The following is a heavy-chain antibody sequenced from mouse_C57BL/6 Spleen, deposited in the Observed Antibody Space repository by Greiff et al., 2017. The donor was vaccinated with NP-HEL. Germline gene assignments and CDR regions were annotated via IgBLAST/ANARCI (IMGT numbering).Heavy chain of an antibody. J-gene: IGHJ1*03. D-gene: IGHD1-1*01. V-gene: IGHV1-39*01. CDR3: ATHYGSSFYWYFDV. Sequence: VQLQQSGPELVKPGASVKISCKASGYSFTDYNMNWVKQSNGKSLEWIGVINPNYGTTSYNQKFKGKATLTVDQSSSTAYMQLNSLTSEDSAVYYCATHYGSSFYWYFDVWGTGTTVTVSS. CDR1: GYSFTDYN. CDR2: INPNYGTT.